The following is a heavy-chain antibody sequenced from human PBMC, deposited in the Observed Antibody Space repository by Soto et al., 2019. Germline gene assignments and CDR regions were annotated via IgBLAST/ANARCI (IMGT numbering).Heavy chain of an antibody. V-gene: IGHV4-59*01. CDR2: TYYSGST. CDR1: GGSMIAYY. Sequence: SETLSLTCTVSGGSMIAYYWNWMRQPPGKGLQWIGYTYYSGSTTYNPSLKSRVTISVDSSKNQFSLKLDSVTPADTAVYYCARVRGTAGKRYFDYWGPGTLVTASS. J-gene: IGHJ4*02. CDR3: ARVRGTAGKRYFDY. D-gene: IGHD6-13*01.